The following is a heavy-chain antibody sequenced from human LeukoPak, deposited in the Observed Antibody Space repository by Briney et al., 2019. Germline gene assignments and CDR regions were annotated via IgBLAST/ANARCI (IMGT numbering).Heavy chain of an antibody. J-gene: IGHJ3*02. Sequence: GGSLRLSCAASGFTFDDYAMHWVRQAPGKGLEWVSGISWNSGSIGYADSVKGRFTISRDNAKNSLYLQMNSLRAEDTAVYYCARDLKAARPTLGTFDIWGQGTMVTVSS. CDR2: ISWNSGSI. V-gene: IGHV3-9*01. D-gene: IGHD6-6*01. CDR1: GFTFDDYA. CDR3: ARDLKAARPTLGTFDI.